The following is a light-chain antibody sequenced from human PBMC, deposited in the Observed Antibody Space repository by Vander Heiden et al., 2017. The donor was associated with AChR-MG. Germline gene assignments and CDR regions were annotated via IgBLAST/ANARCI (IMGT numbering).Light chain of an antibody. V-gene: IGKV1-39*01. CDR2: AAS. CDR1: QTIRNY. Sequence: DIQMTQSPSSLSASIGDRVTITCRASQTIRNYINWYQQQPGKPPNLLIFAASNLQGGVSSRFSGGGSGADFTLTITNLQPEDFATYYCQQTDSSPPTFGQGTNVEIK. J-gene: IGKJ1*01. CDR3: QQTDSSPPT.